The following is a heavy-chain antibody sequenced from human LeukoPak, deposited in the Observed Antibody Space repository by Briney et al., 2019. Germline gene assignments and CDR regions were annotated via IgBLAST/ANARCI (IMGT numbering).Heavy chain of an antibody. J-gene: IGHJ4*02. CDR3: ARDNYDSSGYYYGASVFDY. D-gene: IGHD3-22*01. Sequence: SETLSLTCTVSGGSISSYYWSWIRQPPGKGLEWIGYIFYSGSTNYNPSLKSRVTIPVDTSKNQFSLKLSSVTAADTAVYYCARDNYDSSGYYYGASVFDYWGQGTLVTVSS. V-gene: IGHV4-59*01. CDR1: GGSISSYY. CDR2: IFYSGST.